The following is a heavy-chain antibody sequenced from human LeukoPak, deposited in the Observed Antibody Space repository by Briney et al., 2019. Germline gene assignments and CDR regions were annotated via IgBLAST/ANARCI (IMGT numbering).Heavy chain of an antibody. CDR1: GGTFSSYA. Sequence: GASVKVSCKASGGTFSSYAFSWVRQAPGQGLEWMGGIIPIFGTANYAQKFQGRVTITADESTSTAYMELSSLRSEDTAVYYCARATRIAARHTPYYFDYWGQGTLVTVSS. V-gene: IGHV1-69*13. CDR2: IIPIFGTA. J-gene: IGHJ4*02. CDR3: ARATRIAARHTPYYFDY. D-gene: IGHD6-6*01.